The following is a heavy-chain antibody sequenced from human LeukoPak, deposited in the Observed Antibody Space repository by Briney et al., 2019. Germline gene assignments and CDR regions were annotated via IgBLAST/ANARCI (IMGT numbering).Heavy chain of an antibody. Sequence: PSETLSLTCSVSGGSISTYFWSWIRQPPGKGLEWIGYIHDSGSTNYNPSLKSRVTISVDTSKNQFSLKLSSVTAADTAVYYCARDRGCDFWSGYWYYYGMDVWGQGTTVTVSS. CDR1: GGSISTYF. D-gene: IGHD3-3*01. CDR2: IHDSGST. J-gene: IGHJ6*02. V-gene: IGHV4-59*01. CDR3: ARDRGCDFWSGYWYYYGMDV.